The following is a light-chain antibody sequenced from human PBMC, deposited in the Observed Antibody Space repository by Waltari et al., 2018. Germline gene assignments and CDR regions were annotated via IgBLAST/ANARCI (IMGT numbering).Light chain of an antibody. Sequence: EIVLTQSPATLSLSPGDRATLSCSASQTVDTYLAWYQQRPGQAPRLLIYDTSNRATGIPDRFSGSGSGTDFTLTISSLEPEDFAVYYCQQRRRWPLTFGGGSKVEI. CDR1: QTVDTY. CDR2: DTS. J-gene: IGKJ4*01. CDR3: QQRRRWPLT. V-gene: IGKV3-11*01.